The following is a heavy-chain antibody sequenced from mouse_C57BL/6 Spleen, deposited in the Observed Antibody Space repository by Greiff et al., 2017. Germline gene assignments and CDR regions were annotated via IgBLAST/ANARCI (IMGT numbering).Heavy chain of an antibody. D-gene: IGHD2-1*01. CDR1: GFTFSSYA. CDR2: ISDGGSYT. V-gene: IGHV5-4*03. CDR3: AGAYGNYGWFDY. J-gene: IGHJ2*01. Sequence: EVKLVESGGCLVKPGGSLKLSCAASGFTFSSYAMSWVRQTPEKRLEWVATISDGGSYTSYPDNVKGRFPISRDNAKNNLYLQSSHLKSEDTAMYYYAGAYGNYGWFDYWGQGTTLTVSS.